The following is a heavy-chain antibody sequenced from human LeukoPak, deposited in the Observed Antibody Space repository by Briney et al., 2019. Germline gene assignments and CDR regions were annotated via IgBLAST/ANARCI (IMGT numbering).Heavy chain of an antibody. CDR3: ARDFYVGSKTYYIGY. CDR1: GFTFSDYA. CDR2: ISGSGGSGRSGGT. D-gene: IGHD3-10*01. V-gene: IGHV3-23*01. Sequence: QSGGSLRLSCAASGFTFSDYAKTWVRQAPGEGLEWVSTISGSGGSGRSGGTFYADSVKGRFTISRDNSKNMLYLQMNSLRAEDTAVYYCARDFYVGSKTYYIGYWGHGTLVTVSS. J-gene: IGHJ4*01.